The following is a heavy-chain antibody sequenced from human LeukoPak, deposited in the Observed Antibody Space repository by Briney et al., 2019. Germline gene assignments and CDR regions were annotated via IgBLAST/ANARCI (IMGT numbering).Heavy chain of an antibody. J-gene: IGHJ4*02. CDR3: AKTSYGDYAPYYFDY. Sequence: GGSLRLSCAASGFTFSSYGMHWVRQAPGKGLEWVAVISYDGSNKYYADSVKGRFTISRDNSKNTLYLQMNSLRAEDTAAYYCAKTSYGDYAPYYFDYWGLGTLVTVSS. CDR1: GFTFSSYG. D-gene: IGHD4-17*01. V-gene: IGHV3-30*18. CDR2: ISYDGSNK.